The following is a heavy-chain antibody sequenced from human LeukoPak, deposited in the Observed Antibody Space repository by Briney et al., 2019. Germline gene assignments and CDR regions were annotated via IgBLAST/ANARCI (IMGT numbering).Heavy chain of an antibody. Sequence: PSETLSLTCTVSGGSISRHYWSWIRQPPGKGLEWIGYIYYSGSTNYNPSLKSRVTISVDTSKNQFSLKLSSVTAADTAVYYCARGTAAIAYYFDYWGQGTLVTVSS. V-gene: IGHV4-59*11. CDR2: IYYSGST. CDR3: ARGTAAIAYYFDY. D-gene: IGHD2-2*01. J-gene: IGHJ4*02. CDR1: GGSISRHY.